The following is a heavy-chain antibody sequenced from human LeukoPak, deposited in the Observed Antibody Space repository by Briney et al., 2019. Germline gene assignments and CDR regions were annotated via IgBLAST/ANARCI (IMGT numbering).Heavy chain of an antibody. V-gene: IGHV3-23*01. CDR3: ARVWSSSWYGSDY. J-gene: IGHJ4*02. CDR1: GFTFSSYA. D-gene: IGHD6-13*01. CDR2: ISGSGGST. Sequence: GGSLRLSCAASGFTFSSYAMSWVRQAPGKGLEWVSAISGSGGSTYYAESVKGRFTISRDNSKNTWYLQMHGLRGEDTAVYYCARVWSSSWYGSDYWGQGTLVIVSS.